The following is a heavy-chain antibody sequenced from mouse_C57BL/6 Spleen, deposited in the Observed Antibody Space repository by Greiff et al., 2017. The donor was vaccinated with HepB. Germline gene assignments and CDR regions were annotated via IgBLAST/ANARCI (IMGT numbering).Heavy chain of an antibody. J-gene: IGHJ2*01. CDR1: GYTFTSYW. CDR2: IYPSDSET. Sequence: QVQLQQPGAELVRPGSSVKLSCKASGYTFTSYWMDWVKQRPGQGLEWIGNIYPSDSETHYNQKFKDKATLTVDKSSSTAYMQLSSLTSEDSAVYYCARRGPLLLHFDYWGQGTTLTVSS. V-gene: IGHV1-61*01. D-gene: IGHD1-1*01. CDR3: ARRGPLLLHFDY.